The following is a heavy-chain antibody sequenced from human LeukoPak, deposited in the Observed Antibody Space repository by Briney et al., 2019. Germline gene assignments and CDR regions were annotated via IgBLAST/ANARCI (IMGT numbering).Heavy chain of an antibody. J-gene: IGHJ4*02. Sequence: ASVKVSCKASGYTFTNYGISWVRQAPGQGLEWMGWISPYNGNTNCAQKLQGRVTVTTDTSTSTAYMELRSLRSDDTAVYYCTRTVLDCKNGVCYNYWGQGTLVTVSS. CDR1: GYTFTNYG. CDR3: TRTVLDCKNGVCYNY. D-gene: IGHD2-8*01. CDR2: ISPYNGNT. V-gene: IGHV1-18*01.